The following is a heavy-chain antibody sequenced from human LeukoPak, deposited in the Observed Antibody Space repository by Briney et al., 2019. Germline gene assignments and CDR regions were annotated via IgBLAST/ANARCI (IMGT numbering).Heavy chain of an antibody. Sequence: SQTLSLTCTVSGDSINSGGYYWTWIRQHPGRSLEWIGYIYYSGSTYYNPSLRSRVTLSLDTSKNQFSLNLNSVTPAYTAVYFCARQAHFFGNSGYFRPLGQGTLVTVFS. CDR3: ARQAHFFGNSGYFRP. D-gene: IGHD4-23*01. V-gene: IGHV4-31*03. CDR1: GDSINSGGYY. J-gene: IGHJ1*01. CDR2: IYYSGST.